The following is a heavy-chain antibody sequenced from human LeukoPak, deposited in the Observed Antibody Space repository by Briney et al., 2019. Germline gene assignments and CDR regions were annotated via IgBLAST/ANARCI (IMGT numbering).Heavy chain of an antibody. CDR3: ARAMYSSSWWDY. CDR2: IIPIFGTA. CDR1: GGTFSSYA. D-gene: IGHD6-13*01. V-gene: IGHV1-69*05. J-gene: IGHJ4*02. Sequence: SVKVSCKASGGTFSSYAISWVRQAPGQELEWMGRIIPIFGTANYAQKFQGRVTITTDESTSTAYMELSSLRSEDTAVYYCARAMYSSSWWDYWGQGTLVTVSS.